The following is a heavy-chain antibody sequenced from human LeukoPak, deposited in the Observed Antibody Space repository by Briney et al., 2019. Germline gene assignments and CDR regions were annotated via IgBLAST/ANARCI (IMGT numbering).Heavy chain of an antibody. J-gene: IGHJ5*02. CDR1: GASISNSY. Sequence: SETLSLTCTVSGASISNSYWSWIRQPAGKGLEWIGRFRTSGSTNYNPSLKSRVTMSVDPSNNQFSLKLSSVTAADTAVYYCARDTVTTPNCFDPWGQGTLVTVSS. V-gene: IGHV4-4*07. D-gene: IGHD4-17*01. CDR2: FRTSGST. CDR3: ARDTVTTPNCFDP.